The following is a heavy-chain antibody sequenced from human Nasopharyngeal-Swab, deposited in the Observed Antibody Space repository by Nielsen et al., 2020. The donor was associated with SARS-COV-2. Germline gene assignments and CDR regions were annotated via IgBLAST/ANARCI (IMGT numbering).Heavy chain of an antibody. V-gene: IGHV1-3*01. CDR2: INAGNGNT. J-gene: IGHJ5*02. D-gene: IGHD6-13*01. Sequence: WVRQAPGQRLEWMGWINAGNGNTKYSQEFQGRVTITRDTSASTAYMELSSLRSEDTAVYYCARDLWSSSSWYALELTRGIDPWGQGTLVTVSS. CDR3: ARDLWSSSSWYALELTRGIDP.